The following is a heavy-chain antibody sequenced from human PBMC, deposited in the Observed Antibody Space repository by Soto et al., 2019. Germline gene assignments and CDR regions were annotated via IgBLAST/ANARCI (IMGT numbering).Heavy chain of an antibody. J-gene: IGHJ6*03. CDR2: INHSGST. D-gene: IGHD2-15*01. CDR3: ARGTPDTEYCSGGSCYYMDV. V-gene: IGHV4-34*01. Sequence: PSETLSLTCAVYGGSFSGYYWSWIRQPPGKGLEWIGEINHSGSTNYNPPLKSRVTISVDTSKNQFSLKLSSVTAADTAVYYCARGTPDTEYCSGGSCYYMDVWGKGTTVTVSS. CDR1: GGSFSGYY.